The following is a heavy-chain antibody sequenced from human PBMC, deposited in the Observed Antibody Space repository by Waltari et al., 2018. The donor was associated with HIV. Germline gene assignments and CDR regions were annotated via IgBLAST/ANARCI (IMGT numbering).Heavy chain of an antibody. Sequence: QVQLQESGPGLVKPSETLFLRCAVSGGSVSTYYWSWIRQPPGKGLEWCGYVYYNGSTNYHPSLKSRLTLSLDTSKNRFSLELTSVTAADTAVYYCASAYDSSGRLFDYWGQGTLVTVSS. CDR2: VYYNGST. J-gene: IGHJ4*02. V-gene: IGHV4-59*08. D-gene: IGHD3-22*01. CDR3: ASAYDSSGRLFDY. CDR1: GGSVSTYY.